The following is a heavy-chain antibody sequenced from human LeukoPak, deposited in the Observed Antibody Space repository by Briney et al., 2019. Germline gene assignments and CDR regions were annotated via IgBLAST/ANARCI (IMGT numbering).Heavy chain of an antibody. J-gene: IGHJ3*02. CDR2: IYYSGST. CDR1: GGSISSYY. Sequence: SETLSLTCTVSGGSISSYYWSWIRQPPGKGLEWIGYIYYSGSTNYNPSLKSRVTISVDTSKKQFSLKLSSVTPADPAVYYCARADWLLDAFDIWGQGTMVTVSS. V-gene: IGHV4-59*08. D-gene: IGHD3-9*01. CDR3: ARADWLLDAFDI.